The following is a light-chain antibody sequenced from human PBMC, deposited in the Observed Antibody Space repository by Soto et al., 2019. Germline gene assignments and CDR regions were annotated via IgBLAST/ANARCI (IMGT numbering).Light chain of an antibody. Sequence: EIVLTQSPGTLSLSPGERATLFCRASQTITTSQLAWYQQKPGQAPRVLIFGASNRATGIPGRFSGSGSGTDFTLTISRLEPEDFAIYYWQQYAGSPRTFGQGTTVEVK. J-gene: IGKJ1*01. V-gene: IGKV3-20*01. CDR3: QQYAGSPRT. CDR2: GAS. CDR1: QTITTSQ.